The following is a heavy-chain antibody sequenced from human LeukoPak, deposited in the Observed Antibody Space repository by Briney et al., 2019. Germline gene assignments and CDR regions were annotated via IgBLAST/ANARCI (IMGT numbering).Heavy chain of an antibody. CDR1: SASISSYS. Sequence: SETLSLTCTVSSASISSYSWSSWSWIRQPAGKRLEWIGRISTSGVTNYNPSLKSRVSMSVDTSKNQFSLKLNSVTAADTAVYYCARDRGYDILTGYYAFAFDIWGQGTMVTVSS. CDR2: ISTSGVT. CDR3: ARDRGYDILTGYYAFAFDI. V-gene: IGHV4-4*07. J-gene: IGHJ3*02. D-gene: IGHD3-9*01.